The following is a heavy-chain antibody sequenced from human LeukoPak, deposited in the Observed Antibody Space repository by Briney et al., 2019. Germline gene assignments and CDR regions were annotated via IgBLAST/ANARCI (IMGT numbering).Heavy chain of an antibody. V-gene: IGHV3-23*01. CDR2: LSRGGSTT. CDR3: ARQQRIRHCTEGVCTEGYYFDY. J-gene: IGHJ4*02. Sequence: GGSLRLSCAGTGFAFNMFAIDWVRQAPGKGLEWVSGLSRGGSTTNYADSVKGRFTISRDKSQNSVFLQLNSLRPDDTAVYFCARQQRIRHCTEGVCTEGYYFDYWGQGTLVTVAS. CDR1: GFAFNMFA. D-gene: IGHD2-8*02.